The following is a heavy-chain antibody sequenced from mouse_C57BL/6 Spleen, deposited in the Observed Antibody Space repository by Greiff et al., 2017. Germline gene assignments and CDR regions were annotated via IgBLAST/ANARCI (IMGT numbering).Heavy chain of an antibody. CDR2: ISGGGGNT. V-gene: IGHV5-9*01. D-gene: IGHD1-1*01. CDR3: ARPPYYYGSSNWYFDV. J-gene: IGHJ1*03. Sequence: EVKLVESGGGLVKPGGSLKLSCAASGFTFSSYTMSWVRQTPEKRLEWVATISGGGGNTYYPDSVKGRFTISRDNAKNTLYLQMSSLRAEDTALYYCARPPYYYGSSNWYFDVWGTGTTVTVSS. CDR1: GFTFSSYT.